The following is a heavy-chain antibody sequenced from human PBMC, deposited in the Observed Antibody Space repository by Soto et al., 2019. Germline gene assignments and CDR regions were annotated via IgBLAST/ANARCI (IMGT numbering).Heavy chain of an antibody. CDR3: ARDLRYYDFWSGPT. CDR2: ISSSSYYI. CDR1: GFTFSSDS. Sequence: GGSLRLSCAASGFTFSSDSMNWVRQAPGKGLEWVSSISSSSYYIYYADSVKGRFTISRDNAKNSLYPQMNSLRAEDTAVYYCARDLRYYDFWSGPTWGQGTLVTVSS. J-gene: IGHJ5*02. D-gene: IGHD3-3*01. V-gene: IGHV3-21*01.